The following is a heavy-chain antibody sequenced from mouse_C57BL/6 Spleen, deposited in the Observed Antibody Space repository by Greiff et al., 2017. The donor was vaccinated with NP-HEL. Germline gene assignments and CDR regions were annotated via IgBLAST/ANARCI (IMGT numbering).Heavy chain of an antibody. V-gene: IGHV1-69*01. CDR2: IDPSDSYT. Sequence: QVQLQQPGAELVMPGASVKLSCKASGYTFTSYWMHWVKQRPGQGLEWIGEIDPSDSYTNYNQKFKGRSTLTVDKSSSTAYMQLSSLTSEDSAVYYCASRYGNYDAMDYWGQGTSVTVSS. D-gene: IGHD2-1*01. J-gene: IGHJ4*01. CDR1: GYTFTSYW. CDR3: ASRYGNYDAMDY.